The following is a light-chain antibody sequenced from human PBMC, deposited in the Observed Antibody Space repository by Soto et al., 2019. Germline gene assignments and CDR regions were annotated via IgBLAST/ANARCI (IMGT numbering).Light chain of an antibody. CDR3: QHMRT. CDR1: QNINNW. Sequence: DIQMTHSPSTLSASIGDRVTITCRASQNINNWIAWYQQKPGKAPKFLIYDASTLESGVPSRFSGSGFGTEFSLTISSLQTDDFGSYNCQHMRTVVQRTKVDIK. V-gene: IGKV1-5*01. CDR2: DAS. J-gene: IGKJ1*01.